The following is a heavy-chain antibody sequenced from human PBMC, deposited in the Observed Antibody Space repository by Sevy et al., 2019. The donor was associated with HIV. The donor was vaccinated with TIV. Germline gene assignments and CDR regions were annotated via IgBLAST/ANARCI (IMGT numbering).Heavy chain of an antibody. CDR2: ISSSGTTI. D-gene: IGHD3-22*01. Sequence: GGSLRLSCAASGFTFSDYYMSWIRQAPGKGLEWVSYISSSGTTINYADSVKGRFTISRDNAKNSPYLQMNSLRAEDTAVYYCARENTMIEEPGWFDPWGQGTLVTVSS. CDR3: ARENTMIEEPGWFDP. V-gene: IGHV3-11*01. CDR1: GFTFSDYY. J-gene: IGHJ5*02.